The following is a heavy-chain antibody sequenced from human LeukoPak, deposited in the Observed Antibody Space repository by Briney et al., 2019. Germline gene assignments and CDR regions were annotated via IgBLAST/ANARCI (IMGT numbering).Heavy chain of an antibody. CDR3: ARGGYCSSTSCYVVNNYSSYYMDV. J-gene: IGHJ6*03. CDR2: IYYRGST. V-gene: IGHV4-39*01. Sequence: SETLSLTCTVSGGSISSSSYCWGWIRQPPWKGLEWIGSIYYRGSTYYTPSLKSRVTISVDTSKNPFSPKLSSVTAADTAVYYCARGGYCSSTSCYVVNNYSSYYMDVWGKGTTVTVSS. D-gene: IGHD2-2*01. CDR1: GGSISSSSYC.